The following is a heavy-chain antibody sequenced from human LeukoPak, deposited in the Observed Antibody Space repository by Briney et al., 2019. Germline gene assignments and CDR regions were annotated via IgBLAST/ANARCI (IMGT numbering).Heavy chain of an antibody. J-gene: IGHJ4*02. V-gene: IGHV3-64*02. CDR1: GFNFSSYP. CDR2: ITSIGSST. D-gene: IGHD5-18*01. Sequence: PGGSLRLSCAASGFNFSSYPMHWVRQAPGKGLEYVSSITSIGSSTYYADSVKGRFTISRGNSKNTLYLQMGSLRTEDMAVYYCARRGYTYGYDYWGQGTLVTVSS. CDR3: ARRGYTYGYDY.